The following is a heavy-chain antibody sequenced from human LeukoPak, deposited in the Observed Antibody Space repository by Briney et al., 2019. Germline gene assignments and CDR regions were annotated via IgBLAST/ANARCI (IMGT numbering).Heavy chain of an antibody. CDR1: GGSISSYY. Sequence: SETLSLTCTVSGGSISSYYWSWIRQPPGKGLEWIGYIYYSGSTNYNPSLKSRVTISVDTSKNQFSLKLSSVTAADTAVYYCARGRGVYDFWSGYYIYYFDYWGQGTLVTVSS. J-gene: IGHJ4*02. CDR2: IYYSGST. V-gene: IGHV4-59*12. D-gene: IGHD3-3*01. CDR3: ARGRGVYDFWSGYYIYYFDY.